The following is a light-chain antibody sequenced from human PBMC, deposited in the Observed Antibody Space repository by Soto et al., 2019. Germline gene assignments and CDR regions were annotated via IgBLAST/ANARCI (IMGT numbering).Light chain of an antibody. J-gene: IGKJ4*01. Sequence: DIQMTQSPSSLSAAVGDRVTITCRASQSISTYVSWYQRRPGKAPKLLIYSASTLQSGVPPRFSGSGSGTDFTLTISSLQPEDFATYYCQQSFNTLTFGGGTKVEIE. CDR2: SAS. CDR1: QSISTY. CDR3: QQSFNTLT. V-gene: IGKV1-39*01.